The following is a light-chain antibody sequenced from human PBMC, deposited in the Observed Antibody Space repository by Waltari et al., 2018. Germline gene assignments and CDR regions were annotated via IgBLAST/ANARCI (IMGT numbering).Light chain of an antibody. V-gene: IGLV1-40*01. Sequence: QSVLTQPPSVSGAPGPRVTSPCPWRSSNNGASYDLPWYQHLPGSAPKLLTYNNNNRPSGVPDRFSGSKSGTSASLAITGLQTEDEADYYCQSYDNSLSGSGVFGTGTKVTVL. CDR3: QSYDNSLSGSGV. J-gene: IGLJ1*01. CDR2: NNN. CDR1: SSNNGASYD.